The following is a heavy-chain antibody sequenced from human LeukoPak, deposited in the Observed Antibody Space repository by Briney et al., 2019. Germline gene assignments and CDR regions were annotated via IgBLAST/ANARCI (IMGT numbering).Heavy chain of an antibody. CDR1: GFHIRDYY. J-gene: IGHJ4*02. CDR2: IKHDGRNV. CDR3: ARDGSGTDFSLDQ. Sequence: GGSLTLSCDPSGFHIRDYYKSWVRQAPGKGLKRVGDIKHDGRNVYNVDLMRGRFTISRDISKNSLFLQMNSLTDEDTAVYYCARDGSGTDFSLDQWGQGILVSVSS. V-gene: IGHV3-7*01. D-gene: IGHD3-10*01.